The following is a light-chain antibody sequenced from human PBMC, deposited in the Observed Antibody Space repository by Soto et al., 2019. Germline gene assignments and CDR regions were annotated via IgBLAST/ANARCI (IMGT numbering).Light chain of an antibody. CDR3: AAWVDSLNGYV. CDR1: SSNIGINT. V-gene: IGLV1-44*01. Sequence: QSVLTQPPSASGTPGQRVTISCSGSSSNIGINTVNWYQQLPGTAPKLLIYSNNQRPSGVPDRFSGSKSGTSASLAISGLQSEDEADYYCAAWVDSLNGYVFGAGTKVTVL. CDR2: SNN. J-gene: IGLJ1*01.